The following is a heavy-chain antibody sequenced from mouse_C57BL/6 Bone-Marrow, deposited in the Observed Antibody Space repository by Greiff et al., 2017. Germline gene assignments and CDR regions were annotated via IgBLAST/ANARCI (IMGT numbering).Heavy chain of an antibody. J-gene: IGHJ4*01. Sequence: VKLMESGPGLVQPSQSLSITCTVSGFSLTSYGVHWVRQSPGKGLEWLGVIWSGGSTDYNAAFISRLSISKDTSKSQVFFIMNSLQADDTAIYYCAREDGSSSYYAMDYWGQGTSVTVSS. V-gene: IGHV2-2*01. CDR2: IWSGGST. CDR1: GFSLTSYG. CDR3: AREDGSSSYYAMDY. D-gene: IGHD1-1*01.